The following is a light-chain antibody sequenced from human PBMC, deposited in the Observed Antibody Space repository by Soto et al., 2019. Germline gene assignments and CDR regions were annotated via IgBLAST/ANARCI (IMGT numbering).Light chain of an antibody. CDR2: DVS. V-gene: IGLV2-14*03. CDR3: SSYTRSSIPV. Sequence: QSVLTQPASVSGSPGQSITISCTGTSSDVGDNNYVSWYQQYPGKAPRFIIYDVSNRPSGVSNRFSGSKSGNTASLTISGLQAEDEADYYCSSYTRSSIPVFGGGTKVT. CDR1: SSDVGDNNY. J-gene: IGLJ2*01.